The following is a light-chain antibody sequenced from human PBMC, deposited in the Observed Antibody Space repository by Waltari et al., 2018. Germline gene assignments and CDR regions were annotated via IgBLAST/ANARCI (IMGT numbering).Light chain of an antibody. CDR2: WAS. CDR1: QSVLSNSNNKNY. J-gene: IGKJ4*01. CDR3: QQYYGSPLT. V-gene: IGKV4-1*01. Sequence: DIVMTQSPDSLAVSLGERATIHCMSSQSVLSNSNNKNYLAWYQQKAGQPPKLLIYWASTRESGVPDRFSGGGSGTDFTLTISSLQAEDVAVYYCQQYYGSPLTFGGGTKVEIK.